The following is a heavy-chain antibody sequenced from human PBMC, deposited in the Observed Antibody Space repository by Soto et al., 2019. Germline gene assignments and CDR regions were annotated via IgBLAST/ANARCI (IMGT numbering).Heavy chain of an antibody. CDR2: VNHSGEA. CDR1: GGSFRNYY. Sequence: QVELQQWGAGLLKPSETLSLTCGVYGGSFRNYYWIWVRQPPGKGLEWIGHVNHSGEATYNPSLQSRITISLDASTNQFSLKMTSATAADTAMYFCTRAARSPRSWFDPWGQGTQVTVSS. V-gene: IGHV4-34*02. J-gene: IGHJ5*02. D-gene: IGHD6-25*01. CDR3: TRAARSPRSWFDP.